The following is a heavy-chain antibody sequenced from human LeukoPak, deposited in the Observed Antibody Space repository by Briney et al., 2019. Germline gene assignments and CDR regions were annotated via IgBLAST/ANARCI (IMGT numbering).Heavy chain of an antibody. V-gene: IGHV3-11*04. D-gene: IGHD3-16*01. Sequence: GGSLRLSCAASGFTFSDYYMSWLRQAPGKGLEWVSYISSSGSTIYYADSVKGRFTISRDNAKNSLYLQMNSLRAEDTAVYYCASRGYDYVWEGVDYWGQGTLVTVSS. CDR3: ASRGYDYVWEGVDY. CDR2: ISSSGSTI. CDR1: GFTFSDYY. J-gene: IGHJ4*02.